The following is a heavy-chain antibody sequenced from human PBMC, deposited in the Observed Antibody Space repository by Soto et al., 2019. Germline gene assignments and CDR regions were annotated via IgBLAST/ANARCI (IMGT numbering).Heavy chain of an antibody. CDR1: GFTFSSYG. D-gene: IGHD3-16*01. CDR3: ARDLFGGSGGYYFDY. CDR2: IWYDGSNK. V-gene: IGHV3-33*01. Sequence: PGGSLRLSCAASGFTFSSYGMHWVRQAPGKGLEWVAVIWYDGSNKYYADSVKGRFTISRDNSKNTLYLQMNSLRAEDTAVYYCARDLFGGSGGYYFDYWGQGTLVTVSS. J-gene: IGHJ4*02.